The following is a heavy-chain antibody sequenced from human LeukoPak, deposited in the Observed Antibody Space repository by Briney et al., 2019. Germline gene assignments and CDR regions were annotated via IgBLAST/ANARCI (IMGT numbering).Heavy chain of an antibody. CDR2: ISSSGSTI. Sequence: GGSLRLSCAASGFTFSDYYMSWIRQAPGKGLEWVSYISSSGSTIYYADSVKGRFTISRGNAKNSLYLQMNSLRAEDTAVYYCASCPAGTTVDYWGQGTLVTVSS. CDR3: ASCPAGTTVDY. J-gene: IGHJ4*02. CDR1: GFTFSDYY. V-gene: IGHV3-11*01. D-gene: IGHD1-7*01.